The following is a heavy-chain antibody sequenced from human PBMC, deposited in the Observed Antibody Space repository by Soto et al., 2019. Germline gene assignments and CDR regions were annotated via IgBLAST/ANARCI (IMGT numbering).Heavy chain of an antibody. CDR3: ARNLGFWDSDI. CDR2: ISSRATTI. Sequence: PGGSLRLSCAASGFSFDDYGMNWVRQAPGKGLEWVSHISSRATTIYYADSVKGRFTISRDNAKNSLFLQMNGLRAEDTAVYFCARNLGFWDSDICCQGTMVTVS. CDR1: GFSFDDYG. J-gene: IGHJ3*02. V-gene: IGHV3-48*01. D-gene: IGHD3-3*01.